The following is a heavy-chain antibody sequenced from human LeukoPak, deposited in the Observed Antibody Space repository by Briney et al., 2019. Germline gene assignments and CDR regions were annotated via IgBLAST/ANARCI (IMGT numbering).Heavy chain of an antibody. D-gene: IGHD1-26*01. V-gene: IGHV3-7*01. J-gene: IGHJ4*02. CDR2: IKEDGGET. Sequence: GGSLRLSCAASGFTFSSCWMSWVRQAPGKGLEWVAKIKEDGGETHYVDSIKGRFIISRDNAKNSLYLEMNSLRAEDTAVYYCARDVSIVGGTKTDLWGQGTLVTVSS. CDR3: ARDVSIVGGTKTDL. CDR1: GFTFSSCW.